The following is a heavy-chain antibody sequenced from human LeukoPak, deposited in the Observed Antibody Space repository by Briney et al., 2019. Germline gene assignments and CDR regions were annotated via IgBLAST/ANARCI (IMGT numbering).Heavy chain of an antibody. CDR1: GYSFTSYW. CDR2: IDPSDSYT. V-gene: IGHV5-10-1*01. Sequence: GESLKISCKGSGYSFTSYWISWVRQMPGKGLEWMGRIDPSDSYTNYSPSFQGHVTISADKSISTACLQWSSLKASDTAMYYCARQYSSSWYWFDPWGQGTLVTVSS. J-gene: IGHJ5*02. D-gene: IGHD6-13*01. CDR3: ARQYSSSWYWFDP.